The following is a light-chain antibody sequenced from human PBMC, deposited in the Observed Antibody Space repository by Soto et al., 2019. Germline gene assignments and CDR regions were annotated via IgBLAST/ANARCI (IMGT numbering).Light chain of an antibody. J-gene: IGKJ1*01. CDR2: AAS. Sequence: DIQMTQSPSPLSASVGDSVTITCRASQTIKTYLNWYRHKPGETPKLLIYAASSLQTGVPSRFRGSGSGTFFTLSISSLQPEDFATYYCQQTYSTPGTFGQGTKVEV. V-gene: IGKV1-39*01. CDR1: QTIKTY. CDR3: QQTYSTPGT.